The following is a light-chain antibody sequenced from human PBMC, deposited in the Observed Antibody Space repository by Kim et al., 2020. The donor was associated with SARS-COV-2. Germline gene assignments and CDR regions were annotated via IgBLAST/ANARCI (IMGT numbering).Light chain of an antibody. Sequence: APGKTVKITCGGTNSGGKKVHGYQRKPGQAPVVVICYDIERPSGIPERFSGSNSGNTATLTISGVEAGDEADYYCQVWDSSSDQWVFGGGTQLTVL. CDR1: NSGGKK. CDR2: YDI. J-gene: IGLJ3*02. V-gene: IGLV3-21*04. CDR3: QVWDSSSDQWV.